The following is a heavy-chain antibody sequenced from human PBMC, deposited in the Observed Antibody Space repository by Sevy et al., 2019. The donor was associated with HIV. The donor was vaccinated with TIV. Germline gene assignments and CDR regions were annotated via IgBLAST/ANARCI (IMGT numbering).Heavy chain of an antibody. CDR1: GFTFSGSA. V-gene: IGHV3-73*01. CDR2: IRRKANSYAT. J-gene: IGHJ4*02. Sequence: GGSLRLSCAASGFTFSGSAMHWVRQASGKGLEWVGRIRRKANSYATAYAASVKGRFTISRDDSKNTAYLQMNSLKTEDTAVYYCTSYGSGSYPPGKYWAQGTLVTVSS. CDR3: TSYGSGSYPPGKY. D-gene: IGHD3-10*01.